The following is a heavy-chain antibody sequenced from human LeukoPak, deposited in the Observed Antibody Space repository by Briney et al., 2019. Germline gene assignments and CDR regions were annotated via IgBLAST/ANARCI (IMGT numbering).Heavy chain of an antibody. CDR3: ARKCSSTSCYNY. J-gene: IGHJ4*02. CDR2: INHSGST. D-gene: IGHD2-2*01. CDR1: GGSFSGYY. Sequence: SETLSLTCAVYGGSFSGYYWSWIRQPPGEGLEWIGEINHSGSTNYNPPLKGRVTISVDTSKNQFSLKLSSVTDADTAVYYCARKCSSTSCYNYWGQGTLVTVSS. V-gene: IGHV4-34*01.